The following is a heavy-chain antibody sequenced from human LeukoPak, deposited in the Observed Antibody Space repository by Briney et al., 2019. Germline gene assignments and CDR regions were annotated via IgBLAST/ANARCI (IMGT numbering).Heavy chain of an antibody. V-gene: IGHV3-48*01. J-gene: IGHJ4*02. Sequence: GGSLRLSCAASGFTFSSYSMNWVRQAPGKGLEWVSYISSSSSTIYYADSVKGRFTISRDNAKNSLYLQMNSLRAEDTAVYYCARARGYGSTSCYDYWGQGTLVTVSS. CDR2: ISSSSSTI. D-gene: IGHD2-2*01. CDR3: ARARGYGSTSCYDY. CDR1: GFTFSSYS.